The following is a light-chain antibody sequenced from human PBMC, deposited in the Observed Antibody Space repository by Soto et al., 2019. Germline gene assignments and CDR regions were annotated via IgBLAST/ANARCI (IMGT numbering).Light chain of an antibody. CDR3: QQYNNRPPL. CDR2: GAS. V-gene: IGKV3-15*01. CDR1: QSVSSN. J-gene: IGKJ4*01. Sequence: EIVMTQSPATLSVSPGERATLSCRASQSVSSNLAWYQQKPGQAPRLLIYGASTRATGIPARFSGSGSGTEFTLTISSLQSEDFAVYYCQQYNNRPPLFGGGTKVEIK.